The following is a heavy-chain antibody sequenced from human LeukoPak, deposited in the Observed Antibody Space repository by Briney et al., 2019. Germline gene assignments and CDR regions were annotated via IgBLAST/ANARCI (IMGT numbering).Heavy chain of an antibody. V-gene: IGHV4-61*02. CDR3: ARDGYYYGSGSDY. CDR2: IYTSGST. J-gene: IGHJ4*02. CDR1: GGSISSGSYY. Sequence: SETLSLTCTVSGGSISSGSYYWSWIRQPAGKGLEWIGRIYTSGSTNYNPSLKSRVTISVDTSKNQFSLKLSSATAADTAVYYCARDGYYYGSGSDYWGQGTLVTVSS. D-gene: IGHD3-10*01.